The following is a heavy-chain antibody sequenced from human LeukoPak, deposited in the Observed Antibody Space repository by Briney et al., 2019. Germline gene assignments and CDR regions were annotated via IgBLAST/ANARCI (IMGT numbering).Heavy chain of an antibody. V-gene: IGHV3-48*04. CDR1: GFTFRSYS. Sequence: GGSLRLSCAASGFTFRSYSMDWVRDAPGKGLEWFSYISSSSSTIYYADSVKGRFTISRDNANNSLYLQMNSLRVEDTAVYYCARGGTTWAKIDYWGQGTLVTVSS. D-gene: IGHD1-7*01. J-gene: IGHJ4*02. CDR3: ARGGTTWAKIDY. CDR2: ISSSSSTI.